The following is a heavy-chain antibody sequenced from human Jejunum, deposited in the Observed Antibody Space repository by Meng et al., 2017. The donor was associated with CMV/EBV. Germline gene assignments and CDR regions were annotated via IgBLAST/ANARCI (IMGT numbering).Heavy chain of an antibody. V-gene: IGHV4-39*07. J-gene: IGHJ4*02. D-gene: IGHD6-6*01. CDR1: GDSMSSSTYY. CDR3: ARVRYSSTSEMDY. CDR2: VSKSGAN. Sequence: GDSMSSSTYYWGWIRQAQGKGLEWIGSVSKSGANYYNPSLRGRVAMSIDTSKQQYSLNLASLTAADTAVYFCARVRYSSTSEMDYWGQGTLVTVSS.